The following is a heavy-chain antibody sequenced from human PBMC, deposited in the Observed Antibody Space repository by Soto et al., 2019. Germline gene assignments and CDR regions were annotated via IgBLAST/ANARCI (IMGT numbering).Heavy chain of an antibody. Sequence: GGSLRLSCAASGFTFRNHWMSWVRQAPGKGLEWVASIKQDGSDKKYVDSVKGRFTISRDDADNSLYLQIHSLRAEDTAVYYCARGGGSSDYWGQGTPVTVSS. CDR3: ARGGGSSDY. CDR2: IKQDGSDK. J-gene: IGHJ4*02. CDR1: GFTFRNHW. V-gene: IGHV3-7*03. D-gene: IGHD3-10*01.